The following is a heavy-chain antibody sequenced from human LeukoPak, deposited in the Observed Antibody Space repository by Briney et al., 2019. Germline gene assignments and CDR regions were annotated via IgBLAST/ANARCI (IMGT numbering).Heavy chain of an antibody. CDR1: GFAFNVYV. D-gene: IGHD1-26*01. CDR2: SDGSRGIT. Sequence: GGSLRLSCAASGFAFNVYVMHWVRQAAGKGLEWVSLSDGSRGITYYADSVKGRFTISRDNSKNTLYLQMNSLRAEDTAVYYCARDGGSYFDYWGQGTLVTVSS. CDR3: ARDGGSYFDY. J-gene: IGHJ4*02. V-gene: IGHV3-23*01.